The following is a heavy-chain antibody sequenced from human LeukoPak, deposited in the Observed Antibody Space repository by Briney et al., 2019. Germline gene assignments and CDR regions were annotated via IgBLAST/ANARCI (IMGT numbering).Heavy chain of an antibody. CDR1: GGSISSGSYY. CDR3: AREDSSTYYYDN. D-gene: IGHD3-22*01. Sequence: SETLSLTCTVSGGSISSGSYYWSWLRQPAGKGLEWIGRVYTSGSTNYNPSLKSRVTISVDTSKNQFSLKLSSVTAADTAVYYCAREDSSTYYYDNWGQGTLVTVSS. CDR2: VYTSGST. V-gene: IGHV4-61*02. J-gene: IGHJ4*02.